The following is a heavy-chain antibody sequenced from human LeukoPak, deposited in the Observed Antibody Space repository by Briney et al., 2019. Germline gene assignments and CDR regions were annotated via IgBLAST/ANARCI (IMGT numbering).Heavy chain of an antibody. J-gene: IGHJ6*02. V-gene: IGHV4-34*01. CDR1: GGSFSGYY. D-gene: IGHD6-19*01. Sequence: SETLSLTCAVYGGSFSGYYWSWIRQPPGKGLEWIGEINHSGSTNYNPSLKSRVTISVDTSKNQFSLKLSSVTAADTAVYYCARQRGHSSGWYSYYYGMDVWGQGTTVTVSS. CDR2: INHSGST. CDR3: ARQRGHSSGWYSYYYGMDV.